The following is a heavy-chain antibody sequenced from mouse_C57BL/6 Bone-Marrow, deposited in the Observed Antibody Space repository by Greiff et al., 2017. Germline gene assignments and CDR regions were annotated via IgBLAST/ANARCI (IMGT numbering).Heavy chain of an antibody. D-gene: IGHD1-1*01. J-gene: IGHJ1*03. Sequence: QVQLQQPGAELVKPGASVKMSCKASGYTFTSYWITWVKQRPGQGLEWIGDIYPGSGSTNYNEKLKSKATLTVDTSSSTAYMQLSSLTSEDSAVYYCARSGYYGSSWYFDVWGTGATVTVSS. CDR3: ARSGYYGSSWYFDV. CDR2: IYPGSGST. CDR1: GYTFTSYW. V-gene: IGHV1-55*01.